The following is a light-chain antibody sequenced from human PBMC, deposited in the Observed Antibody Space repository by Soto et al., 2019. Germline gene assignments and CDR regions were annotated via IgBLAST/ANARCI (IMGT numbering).Light chain of an antibody. V-gene: IGLV2-14*01. Sequence: QSALTQPASVSGSPGQSIIISCTGTSSDIDYNYVSWYQQHPGRAPKLVIYEVVNRPSGVSNRFSGSKSGYTAFLTISGLQPEDEAEYYCSSYTSSVYVLFGGGTQLTVL. CDR1: SSDIDYNY. CDR3: SSYTSSVYVL. J-gene: IGLJ2*01. CDR2: EVV.